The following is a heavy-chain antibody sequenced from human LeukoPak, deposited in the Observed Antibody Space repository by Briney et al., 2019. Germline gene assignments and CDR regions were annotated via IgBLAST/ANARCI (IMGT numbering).Heavy chain of an antibody. J-gene: IGHJ4*02. CDR2: IYPGDSTT. D-gene: IGHD3-10*01. CDR1: GYSFSSDW. CDR3: ARQGLGFGAGY. V-gene: IGHV5-51*01. Sequence: GESLKISCKGSGYSFSSDWIAWVRQMPGKGLEWMGIIYPGDSTTRYNPSFQGQVTISADKSISTAYLQWSSLRASDTAMYYCARQGLGFGAGYWGQGTLVTVSS.